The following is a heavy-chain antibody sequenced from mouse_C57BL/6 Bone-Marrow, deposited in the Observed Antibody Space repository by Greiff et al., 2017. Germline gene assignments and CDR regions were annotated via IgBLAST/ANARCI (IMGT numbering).Heavy chain of an antibody. J-gene: IGHJ3*01. CDR3: ARQGQLRLPAY. D-gene: IGHD3-2*02. V-gene: IGHV5-15*01. CDR1: GFTFSDYG. CDR2: ISNLAYSI. Sequence: EVQVVESGGGLVQPGGSLKLSCAASGFTFSDYGMAWVRQAPRKGPEWVAFISNLAYSIYYADTVTGRFTISRENAKNTLYLEMSSLRSEDTAMYYCARQGQLRLPAYWGQGTLVTVSA.